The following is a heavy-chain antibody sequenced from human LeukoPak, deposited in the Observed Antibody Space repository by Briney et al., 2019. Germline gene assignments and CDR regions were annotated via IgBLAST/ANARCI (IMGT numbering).Heavy chain of an antibody. CDR2: INHSGST. D-gene: IGHD6-13*01. CDR3: ARGRVGMA. CDR1: GGSFSGYY. J-gene: IGHJ1*01. V-gene: IGHV4-34*01. Sequence: SETLSLTCAVYGGSFSGYYWSWIRQPPGKGLEWIGEINHSGSTNYNPSLKSRVTISVDTSKNQFSLKLGSVTAADTAVYYCARGRVGMAWGQGTLVTVSS.